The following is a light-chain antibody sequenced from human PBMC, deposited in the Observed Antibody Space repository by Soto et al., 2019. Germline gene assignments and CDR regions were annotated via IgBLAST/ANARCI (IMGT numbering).Light chain of an antibody. CDR1: QGISSY. J-gene: IGKJ1*01. CDR2: AAS. Sequence: PSSFSASTGDRVTITCRASQGISSYLAWYQQKPGKAPKLLIYAASTLQSGVPSRFSGSGSGTDFTLTISCLQSEDFATYYCQQYYSYPWTFGQGTKVDIK. CDR3: QQYYSYPWT. V-gene: IGKV1-8*01.